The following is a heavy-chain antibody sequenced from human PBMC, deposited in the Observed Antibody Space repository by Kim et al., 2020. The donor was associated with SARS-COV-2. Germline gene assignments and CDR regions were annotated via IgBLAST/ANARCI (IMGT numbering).Heavy chain of an antibody. CDR2: IKHDGSET. J-gene: IGHJ4*02. V-gene: IGHV3-7*01. CDR3: AKEHWGPEY. D-gene: IGHD3-16*01. Sequence: VRQAPGKGLEWVANIKHDGSETHYGDSVKGRITISRDNAKNSLYVQMNSLRVEDTAVYYCAKEHWGPEYWGQGTLVTVSS.